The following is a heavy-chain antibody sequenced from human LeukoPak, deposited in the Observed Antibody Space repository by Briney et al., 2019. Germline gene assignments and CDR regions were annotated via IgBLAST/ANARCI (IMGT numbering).Heavy chain of an antibody. Sequence: ASVKVSCKASGYTFTSYDINWVRQATGQGLEWMGWMNPNSGNTGYAQKFQGRVTITRNTSISTAYMELSSLRSEDTAVYYCASPGRIAAVAPFDYWGQGTLVTVSS. CDR2: MNPNSGNT. D-gene: IGHD6-13*01. J-gene: IGHJ4*02. CDR3: ASPGRIAAVAPFDY. V-gene: IGHV1-8*03. CDR1: GYTFTSYD.